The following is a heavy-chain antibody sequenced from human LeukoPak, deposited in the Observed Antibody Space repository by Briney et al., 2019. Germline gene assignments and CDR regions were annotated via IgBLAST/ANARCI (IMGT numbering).Heavy chain of an antibody. D-gene: IGHD3-22*01. CDR2: IYYSGST. CDR1: GGSISSGDYY. V-gene: IGHV4-30-4*01. CDR3: AREWGYYYDSSGYKNRFDP. J-gene: IGHJ5*02. Sequence: SETLSLTCTVSGGSISSGDYYWSWIRQPPGKGLEWIGYIYYSGSTYYNPSLKSRVTISVDTSKNQFSLKLSSVTAADTAVYYCAREWGYYYDSSGYKNRFDPRGQGTLVTVSS.